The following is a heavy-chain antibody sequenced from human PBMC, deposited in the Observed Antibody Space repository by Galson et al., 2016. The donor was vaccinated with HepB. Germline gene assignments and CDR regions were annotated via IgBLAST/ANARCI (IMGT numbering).Heavy chain of an antibody. D-gene: IGHD6-19*01. J-gene: IGHJ4*02. Sequence: SLRLSCAASGFTFSSYSMNWVRQAPGKGMEWVSYITSSGSTTYYADSVKGRFTISRDNANNSMYLQMNSLRDEDTAMYYCARVRGNGWYLDYWGQGTLVTVSS. V-gene: IGHV3-48*02. CDR3: ARVRGNGWYLDY. CDR1: GFTFSSYS. CDR2: ITSSGSTT.